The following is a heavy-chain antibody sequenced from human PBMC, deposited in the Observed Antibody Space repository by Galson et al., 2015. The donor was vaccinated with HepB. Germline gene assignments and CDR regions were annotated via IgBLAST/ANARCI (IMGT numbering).Heavy chain of an antibody. D-gene: IGHD4-17*01. J-gene: IGHJ4*02. CDR1: GFPFSNYW. CDR3: AKEGTTVTPFDY. CDR2: INGDGSST. Sequence: SLRLSCAASGFPFSNYWMHWVRQAPGKGLVWVSHINGDGSSTTYADSVKGRFTISRDNAKNTLNLQMNSLTAEDTAVYYCAKEGTTVTPFDYWGQGTLVTVSS. V-gene: IGHV3-74*03.